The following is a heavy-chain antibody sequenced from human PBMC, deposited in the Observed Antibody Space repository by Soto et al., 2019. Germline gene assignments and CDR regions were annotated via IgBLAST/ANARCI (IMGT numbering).Heavy chain of an antibody. D-gene: IGHD2-21*01. CDR3: AKGGHTFASE. CDR1: GFAVSSKY. Sequence: PGGSLRLACAASGFAVSSKYMTWVRQAPGKGLEWVSVIYGGGTTYYADSVKGRFTISRDNSQNTLFLQMTSLRADDTAVYYCAKGGHTFASEWGQGALVTVSS. CDR2: IYGGGTT. J-gene: IGHJ4*02. V-gene: IGHV3-53*01.